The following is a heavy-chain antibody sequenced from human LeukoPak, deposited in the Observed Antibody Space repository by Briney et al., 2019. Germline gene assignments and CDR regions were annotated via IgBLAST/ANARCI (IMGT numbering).Heavy chain of an antibody. CDR1: GFTFSSYA. J-gene: IGHJ4*02. CDR2: ISYDGSNK. D-gene: IGHD5-24*01. V-gene: IGHV3-30*04. Sequence: GGSLRLSCAASGFTFSSYAMHWVRQAPGKGLEWVAVISYDGSNKYYADSVKGRFTISRDNAKNSLYLQMNSLRAEDTAVYYCAREGRDGYNYNNGVGYWGQGTLVTVSS. CDR3: AREGRDGYNYNNGVGY.